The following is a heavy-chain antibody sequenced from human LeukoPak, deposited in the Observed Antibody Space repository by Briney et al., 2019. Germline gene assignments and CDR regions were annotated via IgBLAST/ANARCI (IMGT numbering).Heavy chain of an antibody. J-gene: IGHJ5*02. Sequence: GGSLRLSCAASGFTFSSFAMTWVRQAPGKGPEWVSSIIGTGVSTFYADSVKGRFTISRDNSKNTLYLQMNSLRAEDTAVYYCAKGKAYNNLDWFDPWGQGTLVTVSS. CDR2: IIGTGVST. CDR3: AKGKAYNNLDWFDP. CDR1: GFTFSSFA. V-gene: IGHV3-23*01. D-gene: IGHD4-11*01.